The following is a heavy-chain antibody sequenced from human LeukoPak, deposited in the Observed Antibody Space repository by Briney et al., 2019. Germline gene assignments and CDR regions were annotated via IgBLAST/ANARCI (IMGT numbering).Heavy chain of an antibody. CDR3: ARRIREGSTYYFDY. D-gene: IGHD5-18*01. V-gene: IGHV5-51*01. Sequence: GESLKISCEGSGYNFTNYWIGWVRQMPGKGLEWMGIIYPGDSDTRYSPSFQGQVTISADKSISTAYLQWSSLKASDTAMYYCARRIREGSTYYFDYWGQGTLVTVSS. J-gene: IGHJ4*02. CDR1: GYNFTNYW. CDR2: IYPGDSDT.